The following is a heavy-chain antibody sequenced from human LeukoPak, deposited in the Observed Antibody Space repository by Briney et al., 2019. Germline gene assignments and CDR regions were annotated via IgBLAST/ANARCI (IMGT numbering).Heavy chain of an antibody. CDR1: GFTFSSYS. CDR3: ARVSHYDYVWGSYRKPYYYMDV. J-gene: IGHJ6*03. V-gene: IGHV3-21*01. CDR2: ISSSSYI. D-gene: IGHD3-16*02. Sequence: GGSLRLSCAASGFTFSSYSMNWVRQAPGKGLEWVSSISSSSYIYYADSVKGRFTISRDNAKNSLYLQMNSLRAEDTAVYYCARVSHYDYVWGSYRKPYYYMDVWGKGTTVTVSS.